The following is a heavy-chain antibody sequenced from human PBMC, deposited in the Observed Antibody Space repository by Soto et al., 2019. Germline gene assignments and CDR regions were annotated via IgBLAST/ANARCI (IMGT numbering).Heavy chain of an antibody. V-gene: IGHV3-15*01. CDR2: IKSKTDGGTT. J-gene: IGHJ4*02. CDR3: TTDDPINRY. Sequence: GGSLRLSCAASVFTFNIAWMSWVRQAPGKGLEWVGRIKSKTDGGTTDYAAPVKGRFTISRDDSKNTLYLQMNSLKTEDAAVYYCTTDDPINRYWGQGTLVTVSS. CDR1: VFTFNIAW.